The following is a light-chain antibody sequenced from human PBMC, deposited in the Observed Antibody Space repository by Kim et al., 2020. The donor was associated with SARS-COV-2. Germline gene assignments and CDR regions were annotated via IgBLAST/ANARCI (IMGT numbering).Light chain of an antibody. V-gene: IGKV3-15*01. CDR2: GSS. Sequence: VSPGEKAPRACRASQSGSSNLAWYQQKPGQAPRLLMYGSSTRATGTPARFSGSGSGTEFTLTISSLQSEDFAVYYCQQYNNWPLYTFGQGTKLEI. CDR3: QQYNNWPLYT. CDR1: QSGSSN. J-gene: IGKJ2*01.